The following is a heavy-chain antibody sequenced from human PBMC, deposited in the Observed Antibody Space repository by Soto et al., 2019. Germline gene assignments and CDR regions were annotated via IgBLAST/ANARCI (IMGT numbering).Heavy chain of an antibody. CDR1: GGSFSGYY. Sequence: NPSETLSLTCAVYGGSFSGYYWSWIRQPPGKGLEWIGEINHSGSTNYNPSLKSRVTISVDTSKNQFSLKLSSVTAADTAVYYCARGRFYYDFWSGYPPLFDYWGQGTLVTVSS. V-gene: IGHV4-34*01. J-gene: IGHJ4*02. CDR2: INHSGST. D-gene: IGHD3-3*01. CDR3: ARGRFYYDFWSGYPPLFDY.